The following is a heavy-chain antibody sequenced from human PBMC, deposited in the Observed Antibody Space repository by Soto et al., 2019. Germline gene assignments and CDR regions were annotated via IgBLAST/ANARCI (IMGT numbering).Heavy chain of an antibody. CDR3: ARSGRVVVIFDL. CDR1: GGSISSGDYY. CDR2: IYYSGST. Sequence: SETLSLTCTVSGGSISSGDYYWSWIRQPPGKGLEWIGYIYYSGSTYYDPSLKSRVTISVDTSKNQFSLKLSSVTAADTAVYNCARSGRVVVIFDLWGQGTLVTVSS. J-gene: IGHJ4*02. V-gene: IGHV4-30-4*01. D-gene: IGHD3-22*01.